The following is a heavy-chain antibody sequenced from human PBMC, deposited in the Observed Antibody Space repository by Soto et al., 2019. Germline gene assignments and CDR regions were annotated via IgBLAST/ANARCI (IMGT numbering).Heavy chain of an antibody. Sequence: QVQLVQSGAEVKKPGASVKVSCKASGYTFTSYGISWVRQAPGQGLERMGWISAYNGNTNYAQKLQGRVTMTTDTSTSTAYMELSSLRSDDTAVYYCARGPFYYGSGSYPVYYYYGMDVWGQGTTVTVSS. CDR2: ISAYNGNT. V-gene: IGHV1-18*01. J-gene: IGHJ6*02. CDR1: GYTFTSYG. D-gene: IGHD3-10*01. CDR3: ARGPFYYGSGSYPVYYYYGMDV.